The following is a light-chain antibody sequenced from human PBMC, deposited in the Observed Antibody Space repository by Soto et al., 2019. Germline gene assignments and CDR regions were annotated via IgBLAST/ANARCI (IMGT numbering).Light chain of an antibody. J-gene: IGLJ3*02. Sequence: QSVLTQPPSASGSPGQSVAISCTGTSSDVGGYNYVSWYQQHPGKAPKLIIYEVNKRPSGVPDRFSGSKSGNTASLTVSGLQAEDEADYYCSSYAGSGVFGGGTKVTVL. CDR1: SSDVGGYNY. V-gene: IGLV2-8*01. CDR2: EVN. CDR3: SSYAGSGV.